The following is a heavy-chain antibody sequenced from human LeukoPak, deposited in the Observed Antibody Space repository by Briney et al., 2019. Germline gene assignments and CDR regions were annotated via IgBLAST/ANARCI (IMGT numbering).Heavy chain of an antibody. D-gene: IGHD3-16*02. CDR3: ARDETSRRGGVIAPGY. Sequence: GASVKVSCKASGYTFTSYGISWVRQAPGQRLEWMGWISAYNGNTNYAQKLQGRVTMTTDTSTSTAYMELRSLRSDDTAVYYCARDETSRRGGVIAPGYWGQGTLVTVSS. V-gene: IGHV1-18*04. CDR1: GYTFTSYG. J-gene: IGHJ4*02. CDR2: ISAYNGNT.